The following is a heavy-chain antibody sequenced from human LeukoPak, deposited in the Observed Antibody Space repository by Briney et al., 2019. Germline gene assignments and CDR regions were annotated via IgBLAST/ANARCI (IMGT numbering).Heavy chain of an antibody. CDR2: ISYDGSNK. Sequence: PGRSLRLSCAASGFTFSSYAMHWVRQAPGKGLEWVAVISYDGSNKYYADSVKGRFTISRDNSKNTLYLQMNSLRAEDTAVYYCARDRYYDLWSGYYRRDYYYYGMDVWGQGTTVTVSS. J-gene: IGHJ6*02. CDR3: ARDRYYDLWSGYYRRDYYYYGMDV. D-gene: IGHD3-3*01. CDR1: GFTFSSYA. V-gene: IGHV3-30-3*01.